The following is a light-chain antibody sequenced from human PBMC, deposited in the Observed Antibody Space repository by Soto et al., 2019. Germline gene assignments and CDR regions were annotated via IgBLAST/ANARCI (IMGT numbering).Light chain of an antibody. CDR1: QSVTSC. Sequence: EIVLTQSPGTLSLSPGERATLSCRASQSVTSCLVWYQQKPGQAPRLRIYDASDRATSIPDRFSGSGSGTDFTLTISSMEPDNSAVYYCQHRSTWPRTFGGGTKVEI. J-gene: IGKJ4*01. CDR3: QHRSTWPRT. V-gene: IGKV3-11*01. CDR2: DAS.